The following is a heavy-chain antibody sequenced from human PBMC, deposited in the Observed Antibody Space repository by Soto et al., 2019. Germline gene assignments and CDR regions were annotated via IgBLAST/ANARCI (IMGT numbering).Heavy chain of an antibody. Sequence: SVKVSCKASGGTFSSYAISWVRQAPGQGLEWMGGIIPVFGTANYAQKFQGRVTITADESTSIVYMDVTSLRSEDTAVYYCARGDATKIVVTTYYAMDVWGQGTTVTVSS. V-gene: IGHV1-69*13. CDR1: GGTFSSYA. J-gene: IGHJ6*02. CDR3: ARGDATKIVVTTYYAMDV. CDR2: IIPVFGTA. D-gene: IGHD3-9*01.